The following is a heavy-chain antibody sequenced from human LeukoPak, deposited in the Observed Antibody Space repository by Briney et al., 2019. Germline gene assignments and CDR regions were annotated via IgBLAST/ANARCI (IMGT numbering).Heavy chain of an antibody. D-gene: IGHD3-22*01. CDR1: GYTFTGRY. J-gene: IGHJ4*02. Sequence: ASVKVSCKTSGYTFTGRYMHWVRQAPGQGLEWMGWINPNSGDTNSAQNFQGRVTMTTDTSTSTAYMELRSLRSDDTAVYYCARDPPYYYDSSGYLHYWGQGTLVTVSS. CDR3: ARDPPYYYDSSGYLHY. CDR2: INPNSGDT. V-gene: IGHV1-2*02.